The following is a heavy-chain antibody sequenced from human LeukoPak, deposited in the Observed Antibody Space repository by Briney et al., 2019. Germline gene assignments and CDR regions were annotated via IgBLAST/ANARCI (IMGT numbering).Heavy chain of an antibody. J-gene: IGHJ3*02. CDR2: INPNSGGT. Sequence: ASVKVSCKASGYTFTGYYMHWVRQAPGQGLEWMGWINPNSGGTNYAQKFQGRVTITRDTSISTAYMELSRLRSDDTAVYYCARDRNGYCSGGGCYSGYFDIWGQGTMVTVSS. CDR3: ARDRNGYCSGGGCYSGYFDI. D-gene: IGHD2-15*01. V-gene: IGHV1-2*02. CDR1: GYTFTGYY.